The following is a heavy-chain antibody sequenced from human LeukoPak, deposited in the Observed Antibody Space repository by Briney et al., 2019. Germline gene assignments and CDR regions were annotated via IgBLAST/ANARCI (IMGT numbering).Heavy chain of an antibody. CDR3: ARGCSSGXXGXFDY. D-gene: IGHD6-19*01. CDR1: GFTFSSYG. V-gene: IGHV3-33*01. Sequence: GGSLRLSCAASGFTFSSYGMHWVRQAPGKGLEWVAVIWYDGSNKYYADSVKGRFTISRDNSKNTLYLQMNSLRAEDTAVYYCARGCSSGXXGXFDYWGQGTLVTVSS. CDR2: IWYDGSNK. J-gene: IGHJ4*02.